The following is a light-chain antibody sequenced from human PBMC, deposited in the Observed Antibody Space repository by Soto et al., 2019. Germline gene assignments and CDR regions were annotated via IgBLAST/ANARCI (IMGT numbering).Light chain of an antibody. CDR1: QSVSSSY. CDR2: GAS. CDR3: QQYGSA. Sequence: EIEFTQSPGPLSLSPGERATLSCRASQSVSSSYLAWYQQKPGQAPRLLIYGASSRATGIPDRFSGSGSGTDFTLTISRLEPEDFAVYYCQQYGSAFGPGTQVEIK. J-gene: IGKJ3*01. V-gene: IGKV3-20*01.